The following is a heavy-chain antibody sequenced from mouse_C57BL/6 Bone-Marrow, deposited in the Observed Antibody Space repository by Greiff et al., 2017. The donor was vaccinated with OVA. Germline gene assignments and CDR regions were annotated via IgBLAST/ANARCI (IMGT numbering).Heavy chain of an antibody. J-gene: IGHJ4*01. V-gene: IGHV1-64*01. D-gene: IGHD2-4*01. CDR3: ARFDDYDVRAMDY. CDR2: IHPNSGST. Sequence: QVHVKQPGAELVKPGASVKLSCKASGYTFTSYWMHWVKQRPGQGLEWIGMIHPNSGSTNYNEKFKSKATLTVDKSSSTAYMQLSSLTSEDSAVYYCARFDDYDVRAMDYWGQGTSVTVSS. CDR1: GYTFTSYW.